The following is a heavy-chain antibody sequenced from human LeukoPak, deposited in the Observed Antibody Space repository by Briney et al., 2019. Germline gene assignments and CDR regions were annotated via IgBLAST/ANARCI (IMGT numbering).Heavy chain of an antibody. D-gene: IGHD2-2*01. V-gene: IGHV4-61*01. Sequence: SETLSLTCTVSAGSVSNGNYYWSWLRQPPGKGLEWIGYIYYSGSTNYNPSLKSRVTISVDTSKNQFSLKLSSVTAADTAVYYCARGYCSSTSCLKASRWFDPWGQGTLVTVSS. J-gene: IGHJ5*02. CDR3: ARGYCSSTSCLKASRWFDP. CDR1: AGSVSNGNYY. CDR2: IYYSGST.